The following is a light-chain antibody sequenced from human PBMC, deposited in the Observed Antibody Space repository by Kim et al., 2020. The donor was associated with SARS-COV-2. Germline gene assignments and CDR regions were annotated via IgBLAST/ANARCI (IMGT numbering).Light chain of an antibody. CDR3: QQRISWPIT. CDR1: QSVRDS. J-gene: IGKJ5*01. Sequence: EIVLTQSPATLSVSPGERATLSCRASQSVRDSLVWYQQKPDQTPRLLIYDASDRATGIPARFTGSGSGTDFTLTISSLEPEDFAVYYCQQRISWPITFGPGTRLEIK. CDR2: DAS. V-gene: IGKV3-11*01.